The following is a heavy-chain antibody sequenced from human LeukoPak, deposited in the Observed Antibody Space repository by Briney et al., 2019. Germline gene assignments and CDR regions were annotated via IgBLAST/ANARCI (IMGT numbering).Heavy chain of an antibody. CDR2: ISSDGSST. D-gene: IGHD6-19*01. J-gene: IGHJ5*02. CDR3: ARVLAVAGSSILRS. CDR1: GFTFSSYW. Sequence: PVGSLRLSCAASGFTFSSYWMHWVRQVPGKGLVWLSRISSDGSSTDYADSVKGGFTISRDNTKNTLYLQMNSLTVEDTAVYYCARVLAVAGSSILRSWGQGTLVTVSS. V-gene: IGHV3-74*01.